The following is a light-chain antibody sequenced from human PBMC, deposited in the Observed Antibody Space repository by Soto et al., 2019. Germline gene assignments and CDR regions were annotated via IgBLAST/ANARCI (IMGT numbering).Light chain of an antibody. CDR2: EVS. CDR1: SSDVGGYKY. Sequence: QSVLTQPASVSGSPGQSITISCTGTSSDVGGYKYVSWYQQHPGKAPKLMIYEVSHRPSGVSDRFSGSKSGNTASLTISGLQAGDEADYYCSSYTSSSTPYVFGTGTKVTVL. V-gene: IGLV2-14*01. CDR3: SSYTSSSTPYV. J-gene: IGLJ1*01.